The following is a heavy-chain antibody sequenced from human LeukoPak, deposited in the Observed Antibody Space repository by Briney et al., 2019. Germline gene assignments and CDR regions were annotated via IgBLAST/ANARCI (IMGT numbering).Heavy chain of an antibody. J-gene: IGHJ4*02. CDR2: IYWNDDK. CDR3: AHSYAEERGDIVVVPAAY. V-gene: IGHV2-5*01. Sequence: VSGPTLVNPTRTLTLTCTFSGFSLSTSGVGVGWIRQPPGKALEWLAHIYWNDDKRYSPSLKSRLTITKDTSKNQVVLTMTNMDPVDTATYYCAHSYAEERGDIVVVPAAYWGQGTLVTVSS. D-gene: IGHD2-2*01. CDR1: GFSLSTSGVG.